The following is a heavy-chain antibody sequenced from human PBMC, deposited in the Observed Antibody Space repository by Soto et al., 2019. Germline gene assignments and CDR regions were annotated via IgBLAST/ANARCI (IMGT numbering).Heavy chain of an antibody. CDR2: IIPILGIA. Sequence: ASVKVSCKASGGTFSSYTISWVRQAPGQGLEWMGRIIPILGIANYAQKFQGRVTITADKSTSTAYMELSSLRSEDTAVYYCARESSVRFLEWLFGRFDPWGQGTLVTVSS. D-gene: IGHD3-3*01. CDR3: ARESSVRFLEWLFGRFDP. V-gene: IGHV1-69*04. J-gene: IGHJ5*02. CDR1: GGTFSSYT.